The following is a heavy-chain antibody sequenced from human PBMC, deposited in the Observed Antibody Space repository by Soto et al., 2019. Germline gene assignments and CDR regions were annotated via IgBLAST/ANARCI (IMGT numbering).Heavy chain of an antibody. D-gene: IGHD3-22*01. CDR2: IYYSGST. CDR3: ASNYYDSSGYDY. CDR1: GGSISSGDYY. J-gene: IGHJ4*02. V-gene: IGHV4-30-4*01. Sequence: NPSETLSLTCTVSGGSISSGDYYWSWIRQPPGKGLEWIGYIYYSGSTYYNPSLKSRVTISVDTSKNQFSLKLSSVTAADTAVYYCASNYYDSSGYDYWGQGTLVTVSS.